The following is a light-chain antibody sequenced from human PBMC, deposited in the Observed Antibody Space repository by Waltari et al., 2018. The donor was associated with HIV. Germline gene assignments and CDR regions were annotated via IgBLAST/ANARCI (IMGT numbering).Light chain of an antibody. CDR3: QQSHEPPLT. V-gene: IGKV1-39*01. Sequence: DIQVTQSTSSLSAYTGDTVIITCRASQHIKNNLNWYHHKSGASPRLLISSASGLQSGVPSWFTGSVSGTEFNFTISGLQSEDSATYYCQQSHEPPLTFGGGTKVEIK. CDR2: SAS. J-gene: IGKJ4*01. CDR1: QHIKNN.